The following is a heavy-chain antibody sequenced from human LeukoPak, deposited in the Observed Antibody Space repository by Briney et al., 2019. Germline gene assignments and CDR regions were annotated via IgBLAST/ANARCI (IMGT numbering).Heavy chain of an antibody. Sequence: GGSVKVSCKASGSTFSSYAISWVRQASGQGLEWMGRIIPILGIANYAQKFQGRVTITADKSTSTAYMELSSLRSEDTAVYYCARWGRSYDILTGPNAFDIWGQGTMVTVSS. J-gene: IGHJ3*02. CDR3: ARWGRSYDILTGPNAFDI. CDR2: IIPILGIA. V-gene: IGHV1-69*04. D-gene: IGHD3-9*01. CDR1: GSTFSSYA.